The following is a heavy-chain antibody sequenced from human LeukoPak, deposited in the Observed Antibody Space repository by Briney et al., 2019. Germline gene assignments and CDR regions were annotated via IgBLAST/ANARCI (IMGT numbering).Heavy chain of an antibody. V-gene: IGHV5-51*01. CDR1: GYKFNAYW. CDR2: IYPDDSDT. J-gene: IGHJ3*01. CDR3: ARPNITSHYDSRGYDAFDV. D-gene: IGHD3-22*01. Sequence: GESLKISCKGSGYKFNAYWIAWVRQMPGKGLEWMGIIYPDDSDTRYSPSFQAQVTISADKSVSIAYLQWSSLKASDTAMYYCARPNITSHYDSRGYDAFDVWGQGTMVIVSS.